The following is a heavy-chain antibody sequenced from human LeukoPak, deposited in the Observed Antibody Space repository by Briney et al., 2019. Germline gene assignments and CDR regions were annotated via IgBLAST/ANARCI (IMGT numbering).Heavy chain of an antibody. V-gene: IGHV3-21*01. CDR2: IRSSSSYI. CDR3: ARDRLRGSPPY. Sequence: GGSLRLSCAASGFTFSSYSMNWVRQAPGKGLEWVSSIRSSSSYIYYADSVKGRFTISRDNAKNSLYLQMNSLRAEDTAVYYCARDRLRGSPPYWGQGTLVTVSS. J-gene: IGHJ4*02. D-gene: IGHD1-26*01. CDR1: GFTFSSYS.